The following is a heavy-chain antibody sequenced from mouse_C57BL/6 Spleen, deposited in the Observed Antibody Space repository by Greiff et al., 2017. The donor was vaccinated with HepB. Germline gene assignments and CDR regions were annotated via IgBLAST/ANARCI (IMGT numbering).Heavy chain of an antibody. Sequence: VKLVESGPELVKPGASVKISCKASGYAFSSSWMNWVKQRPGKGLEWIGRIYPGDGDTNYNGKFKGKATLTADKSSSTAYMQLSSLTSEDSAVYFCAREGQLRLHSWFAYWGQGTLVTVSA. CDR2: IYPGDGDT. CDR3: AREGQLRLHSWFAY. CDR1: GYAFSSSW. J-gene: IGHJ3*01. D-gene: IGHD3-2*02. V-gene: IGHV1-82*01.